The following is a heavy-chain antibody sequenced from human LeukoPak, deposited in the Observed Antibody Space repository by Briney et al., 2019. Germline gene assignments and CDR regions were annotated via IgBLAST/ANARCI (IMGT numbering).Heavy chain of an antibody. CDR2: ISSSGSTI. CDR3: ARDPGPTNVQLERRRHYYYGMDV. V-gene: IGHV3-11*04. CDR1: GFTFSDYY. D-gene: IGHD1-1*01. J-gene: IGHJ6*02. Sequence: SGGSLRLSCAASGFTFSDYYMSWIRQAPGKGLEWVSYISSSGSTIYYADSVKGRFTISRDNAKNSLYLQMNSLRDEDTAVYYCARDPGPTNVQLERRRHYYYGMDVWGQGTTVTVSS.